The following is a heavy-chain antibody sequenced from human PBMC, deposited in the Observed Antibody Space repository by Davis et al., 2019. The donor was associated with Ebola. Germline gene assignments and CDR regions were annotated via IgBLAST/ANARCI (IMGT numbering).Heavy chain of an antibody. CDR3: ARVRFLEWLSSAGVPMYYMDV. J-gene: IGHJ6*03. CDR2: IYYSGST. Sequence: PSETLSLTCAVYGGSFSGYYWGWIRQPPGKGLEWIGSIYYSGSTYYNPSLKSRVTISVDTSKNQFSLKLSSVTAADTAVYYCARVRFLEWLSSAGVPMYYMDVWGKGTTVTVSS. D-gene: IGHD3-3*01. CDR1: GGSFSGYY. V-gene: IGHV4-34*01.